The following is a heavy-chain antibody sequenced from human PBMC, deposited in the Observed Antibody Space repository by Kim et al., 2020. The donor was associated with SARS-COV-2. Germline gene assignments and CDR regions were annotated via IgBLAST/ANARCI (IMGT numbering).Heavy chain of an antibody. D-gene: IGHD1-26*01. Sequence: GGSLRLSCAASGFTFTNAWMSWVSQAPGKGLEWVGRIKSYTDGGTAEYAAPVRGRFTVSRDDSKNTLYLQMNSLKTEDTAVYYCATAIQWEVPGPDYWGQGTLVTVSS. J-gene: IGHJ4*02. CDR2: IKSYTDGGTA. CDR1: GFTFTNAW. V-gene: IGHV3-15*01. CDR3: ATAIQWEVPGPDY.